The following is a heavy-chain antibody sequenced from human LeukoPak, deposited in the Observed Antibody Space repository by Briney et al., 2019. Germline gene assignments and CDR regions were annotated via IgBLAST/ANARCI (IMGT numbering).Heavy chain of an antibody. CDR1: GGSISSGSYY. J-gene: IGHJ4*02. CDR2: IYTSGST. Sequence: SETLSLTCTVSGGSISSGSYYWSWIRQPGGKGLEWIGRIYTSGSTNYNPSLKSRVTISVDTSKNQFSLKLSSVTAADTAVYYCARSKRWEVAYQYDYWGQGTLVTVSS. CDR3: ARSKRWEVAYQYDY. D-gene: IGHD1-26*01. V-gene: IGHV4-61*02.